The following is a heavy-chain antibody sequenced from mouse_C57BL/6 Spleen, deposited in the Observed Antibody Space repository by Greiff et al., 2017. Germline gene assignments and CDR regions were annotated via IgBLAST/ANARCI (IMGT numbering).Heavy chain of an antibody. CDR2: INPSNGGT. J-gene: IGHJ1*03. V-gene: IGHV1-53*01. CDR3: ARSNGSSYAWYFDV. D-gene: IGHD1-1*01. CDR1: GYTFTGYW. Sequence: QVQLQQPGTELVKPGASVKLSCKASGYTFTGYWMHWVKQRPGQGLEWIGNINPSNGGTNYNEKFKSKATLTVDKSSSTAYMQLSSLTSEDSAVYYCARSNGSSYAWYFDVWGTGTTVTVSS.